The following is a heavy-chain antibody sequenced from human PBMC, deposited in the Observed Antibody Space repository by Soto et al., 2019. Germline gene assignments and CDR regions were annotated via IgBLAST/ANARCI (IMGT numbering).Heavy chain of an antibody. V-gene: IGHV1-69*04. Sequence: ASVKVSCKASGGTFSSYAISWVRQAPGQGLEWMGRIIPILGIANYAQKFQGRVTITADKSTSTAYMELSSLRSEDTAVFYCAREMVRGVGSDYWGQGTLVTVSS. CDR3: AREMVRGVGSDY. D-gene: IGHD3-10*01. CDR2: IIPILGIA. CDR1: GGTFSSYA. J-gene: IGHJ4*02.